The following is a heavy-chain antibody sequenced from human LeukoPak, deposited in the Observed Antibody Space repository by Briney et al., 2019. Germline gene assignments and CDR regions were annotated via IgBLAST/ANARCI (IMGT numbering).Heavy chain of an antibody. D-gene: IGHD3-22*01. J-gene: IGHJ4*02. CDR3: AKDRDPYYYDSSGYRSFDY. CDR1: GFTFSSYA. CDR2: ISGSGGST. V-gene: IGHV3-23*01. Sequence: GGSLRLSCAASGFTFSSYAVSWVRQAPGKGLEWVSAISGSGGSTYYADSVKGRFTISRDNSKNTLYLQMNSLRAEDTAVYYCAKDRDPYYYDSSGYRSFDYWGQGTLVTVSS.